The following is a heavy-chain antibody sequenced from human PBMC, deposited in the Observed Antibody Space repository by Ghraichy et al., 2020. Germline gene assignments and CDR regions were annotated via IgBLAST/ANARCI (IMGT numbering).Heavy chain of an antibody. CDR3: ARDKSSGWWGDFDY. V-gene: IGHV3-48*03. CDR2: ISSSGSTI. D-gene: IGHD6-19*01. J-gene: IGHJ4*02. CDR1: GFTFSSYE. Sequence: GGSLRLSCAASGFTFSSYEMNWVRQAPGKGLEWVSYISSSGSTIYYADSVKGRFTISRDNAKNSLYLQMNSLRAEDTAVYYCARDKSSGWWGDFDYWGQGTTVTVSS.